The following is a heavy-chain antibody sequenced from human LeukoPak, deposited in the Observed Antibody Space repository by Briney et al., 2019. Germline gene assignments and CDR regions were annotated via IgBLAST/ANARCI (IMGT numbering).Heavy chain of an antibody. V-gene: IGHV4-4*02. J-gene: IGHJ3*02. D-gene: IGHD2-8*01. CDR1: GGSISSSNW. CDR2: IYHSGST. CDR3: ARGRRIVLMVYAIGRRWGAFDI. Sequence: SETLSLTCAVSGGSISSSNWWSWVRQPPGKGLEWIGEIYHSGSTNYNPSLKSRVTISVDTSKNQFSLKLSSVTAADTAVYYCARGRRIVLMVYAIGRRWGAFDIWGQGTMVTVSS.